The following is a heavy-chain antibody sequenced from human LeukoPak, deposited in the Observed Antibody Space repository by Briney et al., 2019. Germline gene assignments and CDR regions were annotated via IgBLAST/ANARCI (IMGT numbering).Heavy chain of an antibody. CDR3: ATDRNSGKYYDY. CDR1: GLRFRNYG. D-gene: IGHD1-26*01. CDR2: IYYDGSNQ. Sequence: GGSLRLSCVVSGLRFRNYGMHWVRQAPGKGLEWVAVIYYDGSNQYYADSVKGRFTVSRDNAKNTLYLQMDSLRAEDTAVYYCATDRNSGKYYDYWGQGTLVTVSS. V-gene: IGHV3-33*01. J-gene: IGHJ4*02.